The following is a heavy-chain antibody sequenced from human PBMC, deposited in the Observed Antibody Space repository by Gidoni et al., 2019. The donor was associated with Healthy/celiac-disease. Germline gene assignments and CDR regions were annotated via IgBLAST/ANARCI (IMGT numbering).Heavy chain of an antibody. Sequence: QVQLVQSGAEVQQPGSSVKVSRKASVGSSSSHATSWVRPTPGQGLEWMGGIIPIFGTANYAQKFQGRVTIAADESTSTAYMELSNLRSEDTAVYYCARVSAGYSTVADYWGQGTLVTVSS. CDR2: IIPIFGTA. CDR3: ARVSAGYSTVADY. J-gene: IGHJ4*02. V-gene: IGHV1-69*01. CDR1: VGSSSSHA. D-gene: IGHD5-12*01.